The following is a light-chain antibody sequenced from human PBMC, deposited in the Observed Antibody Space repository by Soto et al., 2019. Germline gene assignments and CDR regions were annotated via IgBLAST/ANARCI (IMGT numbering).Light chain of an antibody. CDR1: QSVTSN. J-gene: IGKJ1*01. Sequence: VMTQSPGAVSVSPGERATLSCRASQSVTSNVAWYQQKPGQAPRLLIYRASARATGVPARFSGSGSGTEFTLTISSLQSEDFGIYYCQQYDYWWTFGQGTKVDIK. V-gene: IGKV3-15*01. CDR2: RAS. CDR3: QQYDYWWT.